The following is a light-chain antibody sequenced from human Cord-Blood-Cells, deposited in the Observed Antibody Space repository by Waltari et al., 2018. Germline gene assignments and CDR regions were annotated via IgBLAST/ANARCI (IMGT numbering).Light chain of an antibody. J-gene: IGLJ1*01. Sequence: SELTQDPAVPVPLGRTVRTSCKGDRCRSHYSGWYQQKPGQAPVIVISGKNNTPSGIPDRFSGSSSGNTASLTITVAQAEDEADYYCNSRDSSGNHVFGTGTKVTVL. V-gene: IGLV3-19*01. CDR1: RCRSHY. CDR2: GKN. CDR3: NSRDSSGNHV.